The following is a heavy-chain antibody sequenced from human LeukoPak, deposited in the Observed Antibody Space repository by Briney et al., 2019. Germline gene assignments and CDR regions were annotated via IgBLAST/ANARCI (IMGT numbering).Heavy chain of an antibody. V-gene: IGHV3-30*04. CDR1: GFTFSSYA. D-gene: IGHD3-22*01. CDR3: AKVINSGYYSPFDY. Sequence: GGSLRLSCVASGFTFSSYAMHWVRQAPGKGLEWVAVISYDGTIKYYADSVKGRFTISRDNSKNTLYLQMNSLRAEDTAVYYCAKVINSGYYSPFDYWGQGTLVTVSS. CDR2: ISYDGTIK. J-gene: IGHJ4*02.